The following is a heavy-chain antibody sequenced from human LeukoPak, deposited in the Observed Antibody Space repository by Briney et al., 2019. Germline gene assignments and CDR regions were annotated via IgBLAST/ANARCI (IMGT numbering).Heavy chain of an antibody. J-gene: IGHJ4*02. D-gene: IGHD1-26*01. CDR3: AKHLVGARTFEY. CDR2: ISASGGNT. V-gene: IGHV3-23*01. Sequence: PGGSLRLSCATSGFTFSSYAMSWVRQAPGKWLEWVTVISASGGNTYYADSVKGRFTISRDNSKNTLYLQLNSLRAEDTAEYYCAKHLVGARTFEYWGQGTLVTVSS. CDR1: GFTFSSYA.